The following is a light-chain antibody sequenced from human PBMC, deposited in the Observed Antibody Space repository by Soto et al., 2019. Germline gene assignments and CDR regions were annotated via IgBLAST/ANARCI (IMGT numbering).Light chain of an antibody. CDR1: SSNIGAGFD. Sequence: QSVLTQPPSVSGAPGQRVTISCAGSSSNIGAGFDVHWYQQLPGTAPKLLIYGNTNRPSGVPDRFSGSKSGTSASLAISGLQPEDEADYYCQSYDSSLSGLWVFGGGTQLTVL. CDR3: QSYDSSLSGLWV. V-gene: IGLV1-40*01. J-gene: IGLJ3*02. CDR2: GNT.